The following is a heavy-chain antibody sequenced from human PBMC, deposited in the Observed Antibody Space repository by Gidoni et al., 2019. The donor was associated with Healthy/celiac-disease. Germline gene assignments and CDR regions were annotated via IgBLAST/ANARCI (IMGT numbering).Heavy chain of an antibody. D-gene: IGHD3-10*01. Sequence: EVQLVQSGAAVNQPGESLTISCTGYGYSFTSYWIGWVRQMPGKGLEWMGIIDPGDSDTRYSPSFQGQFTISADKSISTAYLQWSSLKASDTAMYYCASTGGSGSYFDYWGQGTLVTVSS. CDR1: GYSFTSYW. J-gene: IGHJ4*02. CDR2: IDPGDSDT. CDR3: ASTGGSGSYFDY. V-gene: IGHV5-51*01.